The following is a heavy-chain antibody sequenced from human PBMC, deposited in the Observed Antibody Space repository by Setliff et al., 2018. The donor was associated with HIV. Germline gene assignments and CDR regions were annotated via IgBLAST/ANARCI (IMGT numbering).Heavy chain of an antibody. CDR1: GNTLRNNA. CDR3: ARGVLYGLFEY. J-gene: IGHJ4*02. D-gene: IGHD3-10*01. CDR2: LIPALGEP. V-gene: IGHV1-69*11. Sequence: GASVKVSCKASGNTLRNNAISWLRQAPGQGLEWMGSLIPALGEPHYAQTFRGRVTITTDESTNTAYMDLSSLRSEDTATYYCARGVLYGLFEYWGPGTLVTVSS.